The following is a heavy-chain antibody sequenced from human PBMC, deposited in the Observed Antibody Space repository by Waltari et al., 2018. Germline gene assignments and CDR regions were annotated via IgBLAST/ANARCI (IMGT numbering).Heavy chain of an antibody. CDR1: GGSIHTAS. J-gene: IGHJ5*02. CDR3: AKSRSGYSSDSFDP. Sequence: QVQLQESGPGLVKPSETLSLTCTVSGGSIHTASRGWLRQFPGGGLEWIGYMYPSGSTNYNPSLESRVTISVDMSKNQFSLRLSSVTAADTAVYYCAKSRSGYSSDSFDPWGQGTLVTVSS. CDR2: MYPSGST. V-gene: IGHV4-59*01. D-gene: IGHD5-18*01.